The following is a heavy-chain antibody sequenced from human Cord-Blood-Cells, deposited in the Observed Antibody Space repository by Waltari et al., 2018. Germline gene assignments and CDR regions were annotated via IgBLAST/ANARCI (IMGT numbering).Heavy chain of an antibody. J-gene: IGHJ1*01. V-gene: IGHV1-24*01. CDR2: FDPEDGET. Sequence: QVQLVQSGAEVKKPAASVKVHCKVSGYTPTALSMHWVPQAPGKGLEWMGGFDPEDGETIYAQKFQGRVTMTEDTSTDTAYMELSSLRSEDTAVYYCATATYSSSWYGYFQHWGKGTLVTVSS. D-gene: IGHD6-13*01. CDR1: GYTPTALS. CDR3: ATATYSSSWYGYFQH.